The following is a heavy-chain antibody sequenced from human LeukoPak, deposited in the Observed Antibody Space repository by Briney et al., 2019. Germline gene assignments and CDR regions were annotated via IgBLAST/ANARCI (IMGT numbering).Heavy chain of an antibody. Sequence: PGGSLRLSCAASGFTFSSYSMNWVRQAPGKGLEWVSSISSSSSYIYYADSVKGRFTISRDNAKNSLYLQMNSLRAEDTAVYYCARDSRYCSSTSCYTGDYWGQGTLVTVSS. V-gene: IGHV3-21*01. D-gene: IGHD2-2*02. CDR1: GFTFSSYS. CDR3: ARDSRYCSSTSCYTGDY. J-gene: IGHJ4*02. CDR2: ISSSSSYI.